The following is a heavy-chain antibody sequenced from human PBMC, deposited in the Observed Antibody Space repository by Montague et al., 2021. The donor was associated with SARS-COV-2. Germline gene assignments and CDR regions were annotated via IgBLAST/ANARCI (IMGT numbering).Heavy chain of an antibody. CDR1: GGSISSSGYY. CDR3: ACFHTSYYYDSKAAPATPDAFDI. CDR2: IYYSGST. J-gene: IGHJ3*02. V-gene: IGHV4-39*01. D-gene: IGHD3-22*01. Sequence: SETLSLTCTVSGGSISSSGYYWGWIRQPPGKGLEWIGSIYYSGSTYYNPSLKSRVTISVDTSKNQFSLKLSSVTAADTAVYYCACFHTSYYYDSKAAPATPDAFDIWGQGTMVTVSS.